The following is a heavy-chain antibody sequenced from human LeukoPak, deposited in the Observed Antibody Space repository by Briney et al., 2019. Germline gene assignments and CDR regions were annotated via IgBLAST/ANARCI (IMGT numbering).Heavy chain of an antibody. CDR1: GYTFTGYY. D-gene: IGHD2-2*01. CDR2: INPNSGGT. J-gene: IGHJ4*02. CDR3: ARGRDIVVVPAAFDY. Sequence: GASVKVSCKASGYTFTGYYMHWVRQAPGRGLEWMGWINPNSGGTNYAQKFQGRVTMTRDTSISTAYMELSRLRSDDTAVYYSARGRDIVVVPAAFDYWGQGTLVTVSS. V-gene: IGHV1-2*02.